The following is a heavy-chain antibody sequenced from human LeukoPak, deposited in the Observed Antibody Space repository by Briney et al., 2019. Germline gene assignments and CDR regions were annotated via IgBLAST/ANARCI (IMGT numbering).Heavy chain of an antibody. CDR3: ARDYYGDYPDY. CDR2: IYSGGST. D-gene: IGHD4-17*01. CDR1: GFTLSSNY. Sequence: GGSLRLSCAASGFTLSSNYMSWVRQAPGKGLEWVSVIYSGGSTYYADSVKGRFTISRDNSKNTLYLQMNSLRAEDTAVYYCARDYYGDYPDYWGQGTLVTVSS. J-gene: IGHJ4*02. V-gene: IGHV3-66*01.